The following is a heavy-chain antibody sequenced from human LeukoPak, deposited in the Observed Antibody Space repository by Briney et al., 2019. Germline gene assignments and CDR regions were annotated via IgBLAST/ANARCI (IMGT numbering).Heavy chain of an antibody. V-gene: IGHV3-33*01. Sequence: GGPLRLSCAASGFTFSSHGMHWVRQAPGKGLEWVALIWYDGSDEYYAGSVKGRFTISRDNSKNTLYLQLNSLRAEDTAVYYCARQNSDYFDYWGPGTLVTVSS. D-gene: IGHD2/OR15-2a*01. CDR2: IWYDGSDE. CDR1: GFTFSSHG. CDR3: ARQNSDYFDY. J-gene: IGHJ4*02.